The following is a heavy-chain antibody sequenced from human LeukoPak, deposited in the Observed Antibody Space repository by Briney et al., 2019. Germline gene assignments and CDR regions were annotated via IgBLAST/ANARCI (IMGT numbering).Heavy chain of an antibody. J-gene: IGHJ4*02. D-gene: IGHD6-13*01. Sequence: GGSLRLSCSVSGFTLSSYTMHWVRQAPGKGLEYVSAMSRDGRSTYYADSVKGRFTISRDNSKNTLYLQMNSLRSDDTAVYYCVREYSSNSFDFWGQGTLVTVSS. CDR3: VREYSSNSFDF. V-gene: IGHV3-64D*06. CDR2: MSRDGRST. CDR1: GFTLSSYT.